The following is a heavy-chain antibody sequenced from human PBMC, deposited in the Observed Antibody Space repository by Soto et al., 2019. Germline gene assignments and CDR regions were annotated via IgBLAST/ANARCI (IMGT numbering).Heavy chain of an antibody. D-gene: IGHD3-22*01. CDR1: GGSISSGGYY. Sequence: QVQLQESGPGLVKPSQTLSLTCTVSGGSISSGGYYWSWIRQHPGKGLEWIGYIYYSGTTYYNPSLKSRVTISVDTSKNQFSLKLSSVTAADTAVYYCASLRYYYDSSGYYQAYYFDYWGPGTLVTVSS. CDR2: IYYSGTT. CDR3: ASLRYYYDSSGYYQAYYFDY. V-gene: IGHV4-31*03. J-gene: IGHJ4*02.